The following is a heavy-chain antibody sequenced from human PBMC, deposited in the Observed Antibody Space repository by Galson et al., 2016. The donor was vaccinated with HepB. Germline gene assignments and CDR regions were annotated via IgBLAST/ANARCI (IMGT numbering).Heavy chain of an antibody. D-gene: IGHD5-12*01. V-gene: IGHV3-11*06. CDR1: GFTFSDYY. Sequence: SLRLSCAASGFTFSDYYMSWIRQAPGKGLEWVSYISSSGIYTNYADSVKGRFTISRDNANNSLYLQMNSLRADDTAVYYCAREVGGYSGYGPWGQGTLVTVSS. J-gene: IGHJ5*02. CDR3: AREVGGYSGYGP. CDR2: ISSSGIYT.